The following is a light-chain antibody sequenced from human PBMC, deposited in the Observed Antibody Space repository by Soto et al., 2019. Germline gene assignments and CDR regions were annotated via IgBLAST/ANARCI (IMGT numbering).Light chain of an antibody. CDR1: QSISSW. V-gene: IGKV1-5*01. Sequence: DIQMTQSPSTLSASVGDRVTITCRASQSISSWLAWYQQKPGKAPKLLIYDASSLESGVPSRFSGSGSGTEFTLTISSLQPDDFATYYRQQYNSYSPETFGQGTKVDIK. CDR3: QQYNSYSPET. CDR2: DAS. J-gene: IGKJ1*01.